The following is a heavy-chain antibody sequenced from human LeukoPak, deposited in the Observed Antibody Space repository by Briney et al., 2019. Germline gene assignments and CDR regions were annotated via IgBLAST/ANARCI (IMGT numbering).Heavy chain of an antibody. J-gene: IGHJ5*02. D-gene: IGHD3-16*01. CDR3: ARGHLRCNWFDP. CDR2: IIPIFGTA. CDR1: GGTLSSYA. Sequence: SVKVSCKASGGTLSSYAISWVRQAPGQGLEWMGGIIPIFGTANYAQKFQGRVTITADESTSTAYMELSSLRSEDTAVYYCARGHLRCNWFDPWGQGTLVTVSS. V-gene: IGHV1-69*01.